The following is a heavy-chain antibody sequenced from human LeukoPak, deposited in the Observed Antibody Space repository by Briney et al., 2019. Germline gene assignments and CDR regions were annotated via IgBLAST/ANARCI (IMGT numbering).Heavy chain of an antibody. CDR3: AKGQELDDGVFDS. J-gene: IGHJ4*02. D-gene: IGHD1-1*01. CDR1: GFTFSSIA. CDR2: IRSNGETT. Sequence: GGSLRLSCAASGFTFSSIAMTWVRQTPGKGLEWVSTIRSNGETTYNADSVKGRFTISRDNSKKTLYLQLNSLRVEDTAIYYCAKGQELDDGVFDSWGQGTLVTVSS. V-gene: IGHV3-23*01.